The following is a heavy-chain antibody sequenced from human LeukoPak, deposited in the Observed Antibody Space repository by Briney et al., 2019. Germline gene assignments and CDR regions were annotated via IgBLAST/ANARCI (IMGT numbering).Heavy chain of an antibody. Sequence: SVKVSCKASGGTFSSYAISWVRQAPGQGLEWMGGIIPIFGTANYAQKLQGRVTMTTDTSTSTAYMELRSLRSDDTAVYYCARVAAADYFDYWGQGTLVTVSS. D-gene: IGHD6-13*01. V-gene: IGHV1-69*05. CDR1: GGTFSSYA. J-gene: IGHJ4*02. CDR2: IIPIFGTA. CDR3: ARVAAADYFDY.